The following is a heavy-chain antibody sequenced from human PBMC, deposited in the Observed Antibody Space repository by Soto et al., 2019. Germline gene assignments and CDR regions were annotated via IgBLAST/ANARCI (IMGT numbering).Heavy chain of an antibody. J-gene: IGHJ4*02. V-gene: IGHV3-23*01. CDR2: ISGSGGST. CDR3: AKDRDFWSGYHLMGVFDY. Sequence: EVQLLESGGGLVQPGGSLRLSCAASGFTFSSYAMSWVRQAPGKGLEWVSAISGSGGSTYYADSVKGRFTISRDNSKNTLYPQMNSLRAEDTAVYYCAKDRDFWSGYHLMGVFDYWGQGTLVTVSS. D-gene: IGHD3-3*01. CDR1: GFTFSSYA.